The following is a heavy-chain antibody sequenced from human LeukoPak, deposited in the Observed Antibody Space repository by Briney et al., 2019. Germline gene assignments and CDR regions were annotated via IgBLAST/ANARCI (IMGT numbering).Heavy chain of an antibody. J-gene: IGHJ6*03. V-gene: IGHV4-4*07. Sequence: SETLSLTCTLSGGSISIYYWNWIHQPAGKGLQGIGRIFPSGITNHHPSLKSRVTRSVDTSKTQFSLNPSTVTAADTAVYSCARESSGNYYNPLGYMDVWGQGTTVTVSS. CDR2: IFPSGIT. D-gene: IGHD3-10*01. CDR1: GGSISIYY. CDR3: ARESSGNYYNPLGYMDV.